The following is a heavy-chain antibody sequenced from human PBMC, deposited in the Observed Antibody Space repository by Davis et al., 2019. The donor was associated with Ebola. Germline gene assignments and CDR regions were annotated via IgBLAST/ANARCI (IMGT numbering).Heavy chain of an antibody. V-gene: IGHV3-53*01. CDR1: GFTLSSNY. CDR2: ISFGGGT. CDR3: AKDTSNSVDAFDI. J-gene: IGHJ3*02. D-gene: IGHD4-11*01. Sequence: GESLKISCAASGFTLSSNYMSWVRQAPGKGLEWVSVISFGGGTDYAASVKGRFTISRDNSTNTLYLQMNSLRAEDTAVYYCAKDTSNSVDAFDIWGQGTMVTVSS.